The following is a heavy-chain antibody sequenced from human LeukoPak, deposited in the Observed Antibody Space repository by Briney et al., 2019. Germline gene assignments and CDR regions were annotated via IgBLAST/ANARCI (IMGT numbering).Heavy chain of an antibody. CDR3: ARDSLYCSNSSCYYPWYFDL. Sequence: PSETLSLTCTVSGDSINSGSYYWNWIRQPAGKGLEWIGRVYTSGRTNYNPSLKSRVTVSLDTSDNQFSLKLTSVTAADTAVYYCARDSLYCSNSSCYYPWYFDLWGRGTLVTVSS. D-gene: IGHD2-2*01. CDR1: GDSINSGSYY. J-gene: IGHJ2*01. CDR2: VYTSGRT. V-gene: IGHV4-61*02.